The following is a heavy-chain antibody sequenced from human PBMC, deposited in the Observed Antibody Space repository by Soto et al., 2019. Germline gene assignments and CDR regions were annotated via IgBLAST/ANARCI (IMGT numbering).Heavy chain of an antibody. CDR1: GGSINSGGYY. CDR3: ARAQTIFGIITVFDY. Sequence: SLSLTCTVSGGSINSGGYYWSWIRQHPGKGLEWIGYIYYSGSTYYNPSLKSRVTISIDTSKNQFSLKLSSVTAADTAVYYCARAQTIFGIITVFDYWGQGTLVTVSS. CDR2: IYYSGST. V-gene: IGHV4-31*03. J-gene: IGHJ4*02. D-gene: IGHD3-3*01.